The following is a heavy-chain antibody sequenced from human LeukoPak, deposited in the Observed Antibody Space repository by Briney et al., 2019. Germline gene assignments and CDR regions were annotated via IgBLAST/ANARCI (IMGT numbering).Heavy chain of an antibody. Sequence: GASVKVSCKASGYTFTSYGISWVRQAPGQGLEWMGWISAYNGNTNYAQKLQGRVTMTTDTSTSTVYMELSSLKSEDTAVYYCARVRDGYNDAYDIWGQGTMVTVSS. CDR1: GYTFTSYG. V-gene: IGHV1-18*01. J-gene: IGHJ3*02. CDR2: ISAYNGNT. CDR3: ARVRDGYNDAYDI. D-gene: IGHD5-24*01.